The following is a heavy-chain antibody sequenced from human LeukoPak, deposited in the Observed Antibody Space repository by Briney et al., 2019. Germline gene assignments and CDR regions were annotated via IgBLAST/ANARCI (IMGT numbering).Heavy chain of an antibody. Sequence: EAGGSLRLSCAASGFTFDDYAMHWVRQAPGKGLEWVSGISWNSGSIGYADSVKGRFTISRDNAKNSLYLQMNSLRAEDTALYYCAKVLDSKLELGVSFWGQGTLVTVSS. V-gene: IGHV3-9*01. CDR1: GFTFDDYA. J-gene: IGHJ4*02. CDR2: ISWNSGSI. D-gene: IGHD1-7*01. CDR3: AKVLDSKLELGVSF.